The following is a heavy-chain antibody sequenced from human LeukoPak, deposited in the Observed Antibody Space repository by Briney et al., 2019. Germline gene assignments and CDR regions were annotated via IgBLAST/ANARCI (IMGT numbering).Heavy chain of an antibody. V-gene: IGHV3-23*01. CDR1: GFTFSSYA. J-gene: IGHJ6*03. CDR2: ISGSGGST. CDR3: AKAGEYSSSWYRYYYYYYTDV. Sequence: GGSLRLSCAASGFTFSSYAMSWVRQAPGKGLEWVSAISGSGGSTYYADSVKGRFTISGDNSKNTLYLQMNSLRAEDTAVYYCAKAGEYSSSWYRYYYYYYTDVWGKGTTVTVSS. D-gene: IGHD6-13*01.